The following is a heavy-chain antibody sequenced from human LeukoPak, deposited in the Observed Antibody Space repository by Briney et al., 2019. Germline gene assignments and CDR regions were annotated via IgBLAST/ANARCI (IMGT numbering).Heavy chain of an antibody. CDR3: ARETYSNILTGTDY. CDR1: GYTFTSYD. Sequence: ASVKVSCKASGYTFTSYDINWVRQATGQGLEWMGWMNPNSGNTGYAQSLQGRLTLTIDTSTSTAYMELRSLTSDDTAVYYCARETYSNILTGTDYWGPGTLVTVSS. CDR2: MNPNSGNT. J-gene: IGHJ4*02. D-gene: IGHD3-9*01. V-gene: IGHV1-8*01.